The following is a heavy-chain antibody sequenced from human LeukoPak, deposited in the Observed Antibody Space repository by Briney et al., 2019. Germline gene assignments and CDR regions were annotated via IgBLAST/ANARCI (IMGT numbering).Heavy chain of an antibody. Sequence: SETLSLTCTVSGGSISNYYWAWIRQPPGKGLEWIGYIYYSGSTNYNPSLNSRVTISVDTSKNQFSLKLSSVTAADTAVYYCARGLYGSGPVSDYWGQGTLVTVSS. CDR2: IYYSGST. CDR3: ARGLYGSGPVSDY. D-gene: IGHD3-10*01. J-gene: IGHJ4*02. CDR1: GGSISNYY. V-gene: IGHV4-59*01.